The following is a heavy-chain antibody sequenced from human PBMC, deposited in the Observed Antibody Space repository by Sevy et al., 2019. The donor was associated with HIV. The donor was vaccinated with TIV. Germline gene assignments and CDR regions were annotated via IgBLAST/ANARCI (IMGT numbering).Heavy chain of an antibody. J-gene: IGHJ4*02. D-gene: IGHD1-26*01. CDR3: STRGGF. CDR2: IKSKTYGGTA. V-gene: IGHV3-15*01. Sequence: GGSLRLSCAASGITFSNGWMSWIRQAPGKGLEWVGRIKSKTYGGTADYAAPVKDRFTISRDDSKNTLYLQMNSLKTVDTSVYFCSTRGGFWGQGTVVTVSS. CDR1: GITFSNGW.